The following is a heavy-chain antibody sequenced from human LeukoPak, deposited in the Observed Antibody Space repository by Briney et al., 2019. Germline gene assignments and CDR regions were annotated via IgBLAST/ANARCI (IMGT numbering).Heavy chain of an antibody. CDR1: GFTFSSYS. D-gene: IGHD3-3*01. V-gene: IGHV3-48*04. CDR3: ETDTYYDFWSGYSGDDY. Sequence: GGSLRLSCAASGFTFSSYSMNWVRQAPGKGLEWVSYISSSSSTIYYADSVKGRFTISRDNSKDSLYLQMNSLRAEDTAVYYCETDTYYDFWSGYSGDDYWGQGTLVTVSS. CDR2: ISSSSSTI. J-gene: IGHJ4*02.